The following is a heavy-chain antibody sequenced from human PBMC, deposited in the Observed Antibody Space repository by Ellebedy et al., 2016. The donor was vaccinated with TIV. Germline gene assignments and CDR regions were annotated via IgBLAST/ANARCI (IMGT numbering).Heavy chain of an antibody. V-gene: IGHV1-2*02. CDR2: IDPNSGGT. CDR1: GYTFTGYY. J-gene: IGHJ4*02. CDR3: ARGPKWAAGNPVDY. Sequence: ASVKVSCKASGYTFTGYYMHWVRQAPGQGLEWMGWIDPNSGGTNYAQKFQGRVTMTRDTSISTAYMELSRLRSDDTAVYYCARGPKWAAGNPVDYWGQGTLVTVS. D-gene: IGHD6-13*01.